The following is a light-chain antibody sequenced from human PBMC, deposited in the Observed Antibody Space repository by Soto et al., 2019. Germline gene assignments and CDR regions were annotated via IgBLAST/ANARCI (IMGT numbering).Light chain of an antibody. CDR2: DVT. Sequence: QSALTQPASVSGSPGQSITISCTGTSSDVGGYNYVSWYQQLPGKAPRLVIYDVTHRPSGVSDRLSGSRSGNTASLTISGLQAEDEADYYGTSFTSGISPEVLGTGTKVTVL. V-gene: IGLV2-14*01. CDR3: TSFTSGISPEV. CDR1: SSDVGGYNY. J-gene: IGLJ1*01.